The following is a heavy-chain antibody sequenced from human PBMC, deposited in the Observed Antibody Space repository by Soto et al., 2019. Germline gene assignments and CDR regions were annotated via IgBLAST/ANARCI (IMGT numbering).Heavy chain of an antibody. CDR1: GFTFSSDW. V-gene: IGHV3-74*01. D-gene: IGHD3-22*01. CDR2: INTDGSDT. Sequence: PGGSLRLSCAASGFTFSSDWMHWVRQAPGKGLVWVSRINTDGSDTSYADSVKGRFTISRDNAKNTLYLQMNSLRAEDTAVYYCARTYYYDSGPQNTPGTKNSWGQGTLVTVSS. CDR3: ARTYYYDSGPQNTPGTKNS. J-gene: IGHJ4*02.